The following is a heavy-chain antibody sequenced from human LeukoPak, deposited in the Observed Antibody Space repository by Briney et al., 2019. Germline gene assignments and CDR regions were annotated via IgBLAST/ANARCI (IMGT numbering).Heavy chain of an antibody. V-gene: IGHV1-69*13. CDR2: IIPIFGTA. Sequence: GASVKVSCKASGGTFSSYAISWVRQAPGQGLEWMGGIIPIFGTANYAQKFQGRVTITADESTSTAYMERSSLRSEDTAVYYCARVSTIFGYYYYYYMDVWGKGTTVTVSS. D-gene: IGHD3-3*01. J-gene: IGHJ6*03. CDR1: GGTFSSYA. CDR3: ARVSTIFGYYYYYYMDV.